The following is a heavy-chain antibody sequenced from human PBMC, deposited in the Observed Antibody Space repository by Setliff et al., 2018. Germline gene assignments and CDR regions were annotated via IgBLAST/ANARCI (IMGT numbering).Heavy chain of an antibody. CDR2: IYTSGST. CDR1: GGSISSGSYY. Sequence: SETLSLTCTVSGGSISSGSYYWSWIRQPAGKGLEWIGHIYTSGSTNYNPSLKSRVTISVDTSKNQFSLKLSSVTAADTAVYYCARGYYNFLSGYYTPYYFDYWGQGTLVTVSS. D-gene: IGHD3-3*01. J-gene: IGHJ4*02. V-gene: IGHV4-61*09. CDR3: ARGYYNFLSGYYTPYYFDY.